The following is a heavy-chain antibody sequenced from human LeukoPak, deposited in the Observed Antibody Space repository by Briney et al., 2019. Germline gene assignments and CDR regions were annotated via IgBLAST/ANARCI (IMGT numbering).Heavy chain of an antibody. D-gene: IGHD2-2*01. V-gene: IGHV1-46*01. CDR3: ARGLPAAIYGMDV. J-gene: IGHJ6*02. CDR2: INPSGGST. CDR1: GYTFTSYY. Sequence: ASVKVSCKASGYTFTSYYMHWVRQAPGQGFEWMGIINPSGGSTSYAQKFQGRVTMTRDTSTSIVYMELSSLRSEDTAVYYCARGLPAAIYGMDVWGQGTTVTVSS.